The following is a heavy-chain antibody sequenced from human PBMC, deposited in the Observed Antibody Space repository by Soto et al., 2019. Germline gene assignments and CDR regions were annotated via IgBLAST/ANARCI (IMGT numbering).Heavy chain of an antibody. J-gene: IGHJ4*02. Sequence: ASVKVSCKAAGYTFTSYGFSWVRQAPGQGLEWMGWISTYNGDTHYAQNLQGRVTMTTDTSTSTAYMELRSLRSDDTAVYYCARSNGIAAAGPPFDYWCQGTLVTVSS. CDR3: ARSNGIAAAGPPFDY. CDR1: GYTFTSYG. D-gene: IGHD6-13*01. V-gene: IGHV1-18*01. CDR2: ISTYNGDT.